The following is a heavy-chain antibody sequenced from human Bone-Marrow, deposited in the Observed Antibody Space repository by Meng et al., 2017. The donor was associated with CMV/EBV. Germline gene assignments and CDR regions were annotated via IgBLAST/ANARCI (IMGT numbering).Heavy chain of an antibody. Sequence: SETLSLTCAVYGGSFSGYYCSWIRQPPGKGLEWIGEINHSGSTNYNPSLKSRVTISVATSKNQFSLKLNSVTAADTAVYYCASGQTVGGDFWSGKDFDYWGQGTLVTVSS. CDR2: INHSGST. V-gene: IGHV4-34*01. D-gene: IGHD3-3*01. J-gene: IGHJ4*02. CDR1: GGSFSGYY. CDR3: ASGQTVGGDFWSGKDFDY.